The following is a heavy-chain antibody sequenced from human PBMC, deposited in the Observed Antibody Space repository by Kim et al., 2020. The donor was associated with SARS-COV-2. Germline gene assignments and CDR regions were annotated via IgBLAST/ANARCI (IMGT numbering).Heavy chain of an antibody. CDR2: IYYSGST. J-gene: IGHJ6*02. D-gene: IGHD3-10*01. Sequence: SETLSLTCTVSGGSISSSSYYWGWIRQPPGKGLEWIGSIYYSGSTYYNPSLKSRVTISVDTSKNQFSLKLSSVTAADTAVYYCATLTPMDRTLYYYYYGMDVWGQGTTVTVSS. CDR3: ATLTPMDRTLYYYYYGMDV. V-gene: IGHV4-39*01. CDR1: GGSISSSSYY.